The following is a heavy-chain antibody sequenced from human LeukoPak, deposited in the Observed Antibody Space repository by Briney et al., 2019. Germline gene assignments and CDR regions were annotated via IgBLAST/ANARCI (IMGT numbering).Heavy chain of an antibody. D-gene: IGHD3-9*01. CDR2: MSSDGSST. CDR3: ARGGPNTYYDILTGYDYFYYYGMDV. V-gene: IGHV3-74*01. CDR1: GFTFSTYW. J-gene: IGHJ6*02. Sequence: GGSLRLSCAASGFTFSTYWMHWVRQAPGKGLLWVSRMSSDGSSTGYADSVKGRFTISRDNAKNTLYLQMNSLRAEDTALYYCARGGPNTYYDILTGYDYFYYYGMDVWGQGTTVTVSS.